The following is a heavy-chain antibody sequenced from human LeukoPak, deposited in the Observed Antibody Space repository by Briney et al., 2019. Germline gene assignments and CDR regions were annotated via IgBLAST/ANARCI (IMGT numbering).Heavy chain of an antibody. CDR1: RFIFSSYA. CDR2: ISGSGGST. CDR3: AKDLATVTTKGDY. Sequence: GGSLRLSCAASRFIFSSYAMSWVRQAPGKGLEWVSAISGSGGSTYYADSVKGRFTISRDNSKNTLYLQMNSLRAEDTAVYYCAKDLATVTTKGDYWGQGTLVTVSS. D-gene: IGHD4-17*01. J-gene: IGHJ4*02. V-gene: IGHV3-23*01.